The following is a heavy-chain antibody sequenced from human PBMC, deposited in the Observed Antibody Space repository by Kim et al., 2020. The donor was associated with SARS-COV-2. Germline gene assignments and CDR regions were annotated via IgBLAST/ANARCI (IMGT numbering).Heavy chain of an antibody. Sequence: SVKVSCKASGGTFSSYAISWVRQAPGQGLEWMGGIIPIFGTANYAQKFQGRVTITADESTSTAYMELSSLRSEDTAMYYCAREYYDILTGYYRHKNYYYYGMDVWGQGTTVTVSS. D-gene: IGHD3-9*01. CDR1: GGTFSSYA. CDR2: IIPIFGTA. V-gene: IGHV1-69*13. J-gene: IGHJ6*02. CDR3: AREYYDILTGYYRHKNYYYYGMDV.